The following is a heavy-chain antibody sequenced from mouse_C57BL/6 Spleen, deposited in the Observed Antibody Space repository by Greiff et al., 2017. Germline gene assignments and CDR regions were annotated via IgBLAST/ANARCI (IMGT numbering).Heavy chain of an antibody. D-gene: IGHD1-1*02. Sequence: QVQLQQSGPELVKPGASVKISCKASGYAFSSSWMNWVKQRPGKGLEWIGRIYPGAGDTNYNGKFKGKATLTADKSSSTAYMQLSSLTSEDTAVYCCARAWYDYYAMDYWGQGTSVTGSS. J-gene: IGHJ4*01. CDR2: IYPGAGDT. CDR1: GYAFSSSW. CDR3: ARAWYDYYAMDY. V-gene: IGHV1-82*01.